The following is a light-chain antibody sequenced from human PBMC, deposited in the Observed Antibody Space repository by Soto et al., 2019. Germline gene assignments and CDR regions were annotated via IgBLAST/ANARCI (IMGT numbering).Light chain of an antibody. J-gene: IGKJ1*01. CDR3: QHYYASPTWA. CDR2: DTS. CDR1: QGVSSL. Sequence: VLTQSPATLSVSPGERATLSCRASQGVSSLLAWYQQKPRQAPRLLIYDTSTRATGVPARFSGSGSGTDFTLTISSLQSEDVAVYYCQHYYASPTWAFGQGTKVELK. V-gene: IGKV3-15*01.